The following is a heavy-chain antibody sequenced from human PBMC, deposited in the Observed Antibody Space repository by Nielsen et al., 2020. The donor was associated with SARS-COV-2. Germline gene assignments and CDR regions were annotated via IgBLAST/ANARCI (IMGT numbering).Heavy chain of an antibody. D-gene: IGHD2-2*01. Sequence: WVRQAPGQGLEWMGWISAYNGNTNYTQKLQGRVTMTTDTSTSTAYMELRSLRSDDTAVYYCARDLGAYCSSTSCYSNYYYYSMDVWGKGTTVTVSS. CDR3: ARDLGAYCSSTSCYSNYYYYSMDV. J-gene: IGHJ6*04. CDR2: ISAYNGNT. V-gene: IGHV1-18*01.